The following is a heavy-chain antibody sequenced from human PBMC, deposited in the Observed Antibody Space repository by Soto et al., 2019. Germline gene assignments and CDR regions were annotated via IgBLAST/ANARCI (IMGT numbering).Heavy chain of an antibody. Sequence: QVQLVESGGGVVQPGRSLRLSCAASGFTFSSYAMHWVRQAPGKGLEWVAVISYEGSNKYYADSVKGRFTISRDNSKNTLYLQMNSLRAEDTAVYYRARDGDYGGNVAFDIWGQGTMVTVSS. CDR1: GFTFSSYA. V-gene: IGHV3-30-3*01. D-gene: IGHD4-17*01. CDR2: ISYEGSNK. J-gene: IGHJ3*02. CDR3: ARDGDYGGNVAFDI.